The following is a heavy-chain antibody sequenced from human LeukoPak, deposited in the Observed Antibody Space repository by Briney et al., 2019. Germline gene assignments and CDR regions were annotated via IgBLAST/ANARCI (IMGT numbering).Heavy chain of an antibody. V-gene: IGHV3-30*18. CDR3: AKGPLRGTAAAIDY. Sequence: GESLRLSCAASGFTFNNYGMHWVRQAPGKALEWVAVISYDGRNIHYPDSVKGRFTISRDISTDTLWLQMDSLRTEDTAVYYCAKGPLRGTAAAIDYWGQGTLVTVSS. D-gene: IGHD2-2*01. CDR1: GFTFNNYG. CDR2: ISYDGRNI. J-gene: IGHJ4*02.